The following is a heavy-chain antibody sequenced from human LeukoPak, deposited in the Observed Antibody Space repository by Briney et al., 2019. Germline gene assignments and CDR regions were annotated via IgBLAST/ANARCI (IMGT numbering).Heavy chain of an antibody. Sequence: ASVKVSCKVSGKTLSDLSIHWLRQPPGKGLEWLGGSDPEDGERIYAQMFQGRVTMTEDTSIDTAYMELSSLRSEDTAVYYCVTGLPTMAVDYFDSWGQGTLVTVSP. CDR2: SDPEDGER. J-gene: IGHJ4*02. V-gene: IGHV1-24*01. CDR3: VTGLPTMAVDYFDS. CDR1: GKTLSDLS. D-gene: IGHD3-10*01.